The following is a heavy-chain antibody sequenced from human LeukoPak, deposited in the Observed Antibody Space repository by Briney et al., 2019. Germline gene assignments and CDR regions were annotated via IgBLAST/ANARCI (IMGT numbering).Heavy chain of an antibody. J-gene: IGHJ4*02. CDR1: GGSISSSSKY. CDR2: IYYSGST. Sequence: SETLSLTCSVSGGSISSSSKYWGWIRQPPGKGLEWIGYIYYSGSTNYNPSLKSRVTISVDTSKNQFSLKLSSVTAADTAVYYCARGAYYFDYWGQGTLVTVSS. V-gene: IGHV4-61*05. CDR3: ARGAYYFDY.